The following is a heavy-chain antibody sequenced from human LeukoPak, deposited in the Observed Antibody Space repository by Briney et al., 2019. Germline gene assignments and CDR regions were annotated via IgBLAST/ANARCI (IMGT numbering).Heavy chain of an antibody. CDR1: GFIFSSFG. D-gene: IGHD3-10*01. CDR3: AKDSGLLWIEENHYYMDV. Sequence: TGGSLRLSCAASGFIFSSFGMTWVRQAPGKGLEWVSAITRSGGATYYRDSVKGRFTISRDNSKNTVYLQMNSLRAEDTAVYYCAKDSGLLWIEENHYYMDVWGKGTTVTISS. CDR2: ITRSGGAT. J-gene: IGHJ6*03. V-gene: IGHV3-23*01.